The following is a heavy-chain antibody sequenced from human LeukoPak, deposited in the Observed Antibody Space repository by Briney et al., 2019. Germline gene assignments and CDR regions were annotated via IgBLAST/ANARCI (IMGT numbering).Heavy chain of an antibody. V-gene: IGHV3-74*01. CDR1: GFAFSGYW. CDR3: VREGAHIAAVGNYFDY. J-gene: IGHJ4*02. Sequence: GGSLRLSCAASGFAFSGYWMHWVRQAPGKGLVWVSRINHDGSATIYADSVKGRFTFSRDNAKNTLHLQMNSLRVDDTAVYYCVREGAHIAAVGNYFDYWSQGTLVTVSS. D-gene: IGHD6-13*01. CDR2: INHDGSAT.